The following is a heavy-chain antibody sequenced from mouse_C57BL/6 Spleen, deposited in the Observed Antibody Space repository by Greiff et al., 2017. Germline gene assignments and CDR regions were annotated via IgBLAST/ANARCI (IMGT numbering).Heavy chain of an antibody. V-gene: IGHV1-59*01. CDR2: IDPSDSYT. CDR1: GYTFTSYW. Sequence: VQLQQPGAELVRPGTSVKLSCKASGYTFTSYWMHWVKQRPGQGLEWIGVIDPSDSYTNYNQKFKGKATLTVDTSSSTAYMQLSSLTSEDSAVYYCARGAYDYEGFAYWGQGTLVTVAA. CDR3: ARGAYDYEGFAY. J-gene: IGHJ3*01. D-gene: IGHD2-4*01.